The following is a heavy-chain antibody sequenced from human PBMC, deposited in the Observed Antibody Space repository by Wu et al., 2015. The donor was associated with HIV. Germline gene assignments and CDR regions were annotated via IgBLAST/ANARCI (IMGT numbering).Heavy chain of an antibody. J-gene: IGHJ6*03. Sequence: QVQLVQSGAEVKKPGASVKVSCKASGYKFTGNYIHWVRQAPGQGLEWMGWINSDSGLADSAQKFQGRVTLTRDTSMSTAYMELTSLRSDDTAVYYCARVLRSNYDFYMDVWGKGTTVTVSS. CDR1: GYKFTGNY. CDR3: ARVLRSNYDFYMDV. CDR2: INSDSGLA. V-gene: IGHV1-2*02. D-gene: IGHD4-11*01.